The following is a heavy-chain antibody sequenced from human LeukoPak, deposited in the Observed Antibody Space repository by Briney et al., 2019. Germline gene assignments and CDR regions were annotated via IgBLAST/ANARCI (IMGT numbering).Heavy chain of an antibody. V-gene: IGHV4-4*02. Sequence: PSGTLSLTCAVSGGSISSSNWWSWVRQPPGKGLEWIGEIYHSGSTNYNPSLKSRVTISVDKSKKQFSLKLTSVTAADTAVYYCARGRVEMATIDFDYWGQGTLVTVSS. CDR2: IYHSGST. D-gene: IGHD5-24*01. J-gene: IGHJ4*02. CDR1: GGSISSSNW. CDR3: ARGRVEMATIDFDY.